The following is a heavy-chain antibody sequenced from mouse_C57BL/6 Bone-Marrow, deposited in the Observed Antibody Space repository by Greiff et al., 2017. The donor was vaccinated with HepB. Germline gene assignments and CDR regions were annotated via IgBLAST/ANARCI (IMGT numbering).Heavy chain of an antibody. V-gene: IGHV5-12*01. CDR3: ASRTGMYWYFDV. D-gene: IGHD4-1*01. CDR1: GFTFSDYY. J-gene: IGHJ1*03. Sequence: EVQVVESGGGLVQPGGSLKLSCAASGFTFSDYYMYWVRQTPEKRLEWVAYISNGGGSTYYPDTVKGRFTISRDNAKNTLYLQMSRLKSEDTAMYYCASRTGMYWYFDVWGTGTTVTVSS. CDR2: ISNGGGST.